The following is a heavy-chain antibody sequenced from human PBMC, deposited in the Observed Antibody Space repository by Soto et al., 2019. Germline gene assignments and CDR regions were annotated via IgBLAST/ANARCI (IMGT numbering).Heavy chain of an antibody. J-gene: IGHJ6*02. D-gene: IGHD2-15*01. V-gene: IGHV1-69*05. Sequence: QVQLVQSGAEVKKPGSSVKVSCKASGGTFSSYAISWVRQAPGQGLEWMGGIIPIFGTANYAQKFQGRVTIPXXEXTSXAYMELSSLRSEDTAVYYCARGPIVFPYYYYGMDVWGQGTTVTVSS. CDR2: IIPIFGTA. CDR1: GGTFSSYA. CDR3: ARGPIVFPYYYYGMDV.